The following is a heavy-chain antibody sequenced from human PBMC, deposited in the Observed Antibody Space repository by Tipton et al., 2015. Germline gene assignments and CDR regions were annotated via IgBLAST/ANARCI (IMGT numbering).Heavy chain of an antibody. V-gene: IGHV4-34*01. CDR3: ARAQDRRSRYFDY. CDR1: GGSFSGYY. D-gene: IGHD2-2*01. J-gene: IGHJ4*02. Sequence: TLSLTCAVYGGSFSGYYWTWIRQPPGKGLEWIGEINYSGSLQDNPSLRSRVTMSIDTSKNQFPLKLSSVTAADTAVYYCARAQDRRSRYFDYWGQGLLVTVSS. CDR2: INYSGSL.